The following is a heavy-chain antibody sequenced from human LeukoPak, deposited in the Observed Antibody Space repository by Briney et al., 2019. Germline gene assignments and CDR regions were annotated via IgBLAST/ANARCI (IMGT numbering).Heavy chain of an antibody. CDR3: ARGHSSSWYRFSYYYYGMDV. Sequence: ASVKVSCKASGYTFSSYDINWVRQATGQGLEWMGWMNLNSGNTGYAQKFQGRVTMTTNTSISTAYMELSSLRSEDTAVYYCARGHSSSWYRFSYYYYGMDVWGQGTTVTVSS. CDR1: GYTFSSYD. CDR2: MNLNSGNT. V-gene: IGHV1-8*01. J-gene: IGHJ6*02. D-gene: IGHD6-13*01.